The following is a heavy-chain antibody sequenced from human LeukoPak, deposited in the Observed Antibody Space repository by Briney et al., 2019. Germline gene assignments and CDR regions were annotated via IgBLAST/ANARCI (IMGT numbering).Heavy chain of an antibody. CDR1: GFTFSSYS. D-gene: IGHD3-22*01. J-gene: IGHJ4*02. Sequence: PGGSLRLSCAASGFTFSSYSMNWVRQAPGKGLEWVSSISSSSSYIYYADSVKGRFTISRDNAKNSLYLQMNSLRAEDTAVYYCARDSSDSSAPHFDYWGQGTPVTVSS. CDR2: ISSSSSYI. CDR3: ARDSSDSSAPHFDY. V-gene: IGHV3-21*01.